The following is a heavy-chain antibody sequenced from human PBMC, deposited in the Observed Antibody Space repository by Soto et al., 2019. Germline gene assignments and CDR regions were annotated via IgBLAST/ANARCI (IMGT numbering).Heavy chain of an antibody. J-gene: IGHJ4*02. CDR1: GFTVSSNY. V-gene: IGHV3-66*01. CDR3: ARVRYSSGWYRFDY. D-gene: IGHD6-19*01. Sequence: EVQLVESGGGLVQPGGSLRLSCAASGFTVSSNYMSWVRQAPGKGLEWVSVIYSGGSTYYADSVKGRCTISRDNSKNTLNLQMNSRIAEDTAVYYCARVRYSSGWYRFDYWGQGTLVNVSS. CDR2: IYSGGST.